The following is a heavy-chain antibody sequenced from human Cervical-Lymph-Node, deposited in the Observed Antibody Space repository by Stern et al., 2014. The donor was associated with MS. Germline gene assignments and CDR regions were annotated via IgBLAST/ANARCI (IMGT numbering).Heavy chain of an antibody. Sequence: EVQLLESGGGLVKPGGSLRLSCAASGFTFSSYSMNWVRQAPGKGLEWVSSISSSSSYIYYADSVKGRFTISRDNAKNSLYLQMNSLRAEDTAVYYCAMETYYYDSSGYYWGQGTLVTVSS. CDR3: AMETYYYDSSGYY. V-gene: IGHV3-21*01. CDR1: GFTFSSYS. CDR2: ISSSSSYI. D-gene: IGHD3-22*01. J-gene: IGHJ4*02.